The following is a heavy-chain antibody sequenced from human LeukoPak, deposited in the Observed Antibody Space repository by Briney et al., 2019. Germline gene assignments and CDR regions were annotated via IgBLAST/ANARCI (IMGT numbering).Heavy chain of an antibody. V-gene: IGHV4-59*01. Sequence: SETLSLTCTDSGGSISSYYWSWIRLPPGKGLAWIGYIYYTGATYNPSLKSRVTISLDKSKNQFSLRLSSVTAADAAVYYCARAGYSYGTGYYFDYWGQGALVTVSS. CDR3: ARAGYSYGTGYYFDY. J-gene: IGHJ4*02. CDR1: GGSISSYY. D-gene: IGHD5-18*01. CDR2: IYYTGA.